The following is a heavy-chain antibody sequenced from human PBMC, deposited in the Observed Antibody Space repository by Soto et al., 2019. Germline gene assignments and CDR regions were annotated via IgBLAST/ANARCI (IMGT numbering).Heavy chain of an antibody. CDR1: GFTFSSYS. V-gene: IGHV3-48*01. D-gene: IGHD2-2*01. CDR2: ISSSSSTI. CDR3: ARDKGPGYCSSTSCQVLFDY. Sequence: GGSLRLSCAASGFTFSSYSMNWVRQAPGKGLEWVSYISSSSSTIYYADSVKGRFTISRDKAKNSLYLQMNSLRAEDTAVYYCARDKGPGYCSSTSCQVLFDYWGQGTLVTVSS. J-gene: IGHJ4*02.